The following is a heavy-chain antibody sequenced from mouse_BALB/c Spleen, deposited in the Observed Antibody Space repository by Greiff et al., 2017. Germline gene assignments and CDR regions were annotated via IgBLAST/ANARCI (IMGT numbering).Heavy chain of an antibody. J-gene: IGHJ4*01. CDR1: GYTFTDYN. D-gene: IGHD2-14*01. CDR2: IYPYNGGT. Sequence: EVQLQESGPELVKPGASVKISCKASGYTFTDYNMHWVKQSHGKSLEWIGYIYPYNGGTGYNQKFKSKATLTVDNSSSTAYMELRSLTSEDSAVYYCARRRYPYAMDYWGQGTSVTVSS. V-gene: IGHV1S29*02. CDR3: ARRRYPYAMDY.